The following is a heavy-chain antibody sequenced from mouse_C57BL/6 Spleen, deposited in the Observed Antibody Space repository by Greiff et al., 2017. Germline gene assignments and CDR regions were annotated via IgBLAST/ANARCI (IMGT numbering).Heavy chain of an antibody. Sequence: VQLQQPGAELVKPGASVKVSCQASGYTFTSYWMHWVKQRPGQGLEWIGRIHPSDSDTNYNQKFKGKATLTVDKSSSTAYMQLSSLTSEDSAVYYCAIDITTVGAPGAMDYWGQGTSVTVSS. CDR2: IHPSDSDT. D-gene: IGHD1-1*01. J-gene: IGHJ4*01. V-gene: IGHV1-74*01. CDR3: AIDITTVGAPGAMDY. CDR1: GYTFTSYW.